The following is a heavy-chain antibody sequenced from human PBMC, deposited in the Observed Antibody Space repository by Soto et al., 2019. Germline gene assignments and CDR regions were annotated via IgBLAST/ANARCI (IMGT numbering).Heavy chain of an antibody. Sequence: GESLKISCKGSGYSFTSYWIGWVRQMPGKGLEWMGIIYPGDSDTRYSPSFQGQVTISADKSISTAYLQWSSLKASDTAMYYCARRYCSGGSCYLDDYWGQGTLVTVSS. D-gene: IGHD2-15*01. CDR2: IYPGDSDT. V-gene: IGHV5-51*01. CDR3: ARRYCSGGSCYLDDY. CDR1: GYSFTSYW. J-gene: IGHJ4*02.